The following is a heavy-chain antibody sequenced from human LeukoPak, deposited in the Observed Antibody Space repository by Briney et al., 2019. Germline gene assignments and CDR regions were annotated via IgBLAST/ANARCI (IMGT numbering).Heavy chain of an antibody. D-gene: IGHD3-10*01. CDR1: GFTFSSYA. V-gene: IGHV3-23*01. CDR3: AKGVDYYGTWSYQDY. Sequence: SGGSLRLSCAASGFTFSSYAMSWVRQAPGKGLEWVSAISGSGGSTYYADSVKGRFTISRDNSKNTLYLQMNSLRAEDTAIYYCAKGVDYYGTWSYQDYWGQGTLVTVSS. J-gene: IGHJ4*02. CDR2: ISGSGGST.